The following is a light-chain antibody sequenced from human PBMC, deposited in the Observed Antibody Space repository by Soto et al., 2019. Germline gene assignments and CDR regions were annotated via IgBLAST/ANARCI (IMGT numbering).Light chain of an antibody. J-gene: IGLJ1*01. CDR2: DVS. Sequence: QSVLTQPASVSGSPGQSITISCTGTSSDVGGYNYVSWYQQHPGKAPKLMIYDVSDRPSGVSNRFSGSKSGNTAALTISGLQADYDSDFYCSSYTSISTFYVFVTCTMVTVL. V-gene: IGLV2-14*01. CDR1: SSDVGGYNY. CDR3: SSYTSISTFYV.